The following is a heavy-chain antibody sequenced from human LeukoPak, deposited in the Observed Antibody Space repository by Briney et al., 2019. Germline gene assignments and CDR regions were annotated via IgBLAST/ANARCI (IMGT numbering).Heavy chain of an antibody. D-gene: IGHD6-25*01. V-gene: IGHV3-30*02. CDR1: GFIFSSYV. Sequence: PGGSLRLSCEASGFIFSSYVMGWVRQAPGKGLEWVAFIRYDGSNKYYADSVKGRFTISRDNSKNTLYLQMNSLRAEDTAVYYCAKIGARRYSSAAEFDYWGQGTLVTVSS. J-gene: IGHJ4*02. CDR2: IRYDGSNK. CDR3: AKIGARRYSSAAEFDY.